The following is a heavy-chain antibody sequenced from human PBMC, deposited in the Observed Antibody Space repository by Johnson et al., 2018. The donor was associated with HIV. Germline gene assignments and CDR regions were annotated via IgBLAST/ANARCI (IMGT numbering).Heavy chain of an antibody. D-gene: IGHD5-24*01. J-gene: IGHJ3*02. Sequence: EVHLVESGGGLVQPGGSLRLSCAASGFTFSSSAMSWVRQAPGKGLEWVSAISGSGGSTYYADSVKGRLPISRDKSKTTLYLQMNSLRAEDTAVYYCAKEGMGWLHHDAFDIWGQGTVVTVSS. CDR1: GFTFSSSA. CDR3: AKEGMGWLHHDAFDI. CDR2: ISGSGGST. V-gene: IGHV3-23*04.